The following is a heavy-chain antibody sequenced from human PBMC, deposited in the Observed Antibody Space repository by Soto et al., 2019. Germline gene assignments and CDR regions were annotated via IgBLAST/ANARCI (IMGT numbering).Heavy chain of an antibody. CDR2: ISGSGGST. V-gene: IGHV3-23*01. Sequence: PXGSLRLSCAASGFTFSSYAMSWVRQAPGKGLEWVSAISGSGGSTYYADSVKGRFTISRDDSKNTLYLQMNSLRAEDTAVYYCAKANITMIVVVQYFDYWGQGTLVTVSS. D-gene: IGHD3-22*01. J-gene: IGHJ4*02. CDR3: AKANITMIVVVQYFDY. CDR1: GFTFSSYA.